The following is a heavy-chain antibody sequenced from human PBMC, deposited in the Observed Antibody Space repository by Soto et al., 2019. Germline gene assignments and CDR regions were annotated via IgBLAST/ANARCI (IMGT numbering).Heavy chain of an antibody. D-gene: IGHD3-10*01. J-gene: IGHJ5*02. V-gene: IGHV3-23*01. CDR2: IGGDGEST. Sequence: GGSLRLSCAASGFTFSRYAMSWVRQIQGKGLECVSAIGGDGESTHYAVSVKGRFTISRDNSKNTLYLQLNSLRVEDTAVYYCANVGGYDLWGQGILVTVSS. CDR3: ANVGGYDL. CDR1: GFTFSRYA.